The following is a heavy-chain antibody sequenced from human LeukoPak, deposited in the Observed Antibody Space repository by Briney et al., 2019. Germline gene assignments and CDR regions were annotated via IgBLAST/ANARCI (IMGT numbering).Heavy chain of an antibody. V-gene: IGHV4-59*01. CDR3: ARGYDSSGYYPSDAFDI. J-gene: IGHJ3*02. Sequence: SETLSLTCTVSGGSISSYYWSWIRQPPGKGLEWIGYIYYSGSTNYNPSLKSRVTISVDTSKNQFSLKLSSVTAADTAVYYCARGYDSSGYYPSDAFDIWGQGTMVTVSS. D-gene: IGHD3-22*01. CDR1: GGSISSYY. CDR2: IYYSGST.